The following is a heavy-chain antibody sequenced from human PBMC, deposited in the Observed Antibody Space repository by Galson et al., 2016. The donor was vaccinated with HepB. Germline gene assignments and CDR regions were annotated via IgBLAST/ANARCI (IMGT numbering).Heavy chain of an antibody. D-gene: IGHD6-13*01. CDR2: IYYSGST. CDR1: GVSISSSSYY. Sequence: SETLSLTCTVSGVSISSSSYYWGWLRQPPGKGLEWIGSIYYSGSTDYNPSLKSRVTISVDTSKNQFSLKLNSLTAADTAVYYCAKKGSSNWVPFDYWGQGTLVTVSS. V-gene: IGHV4-39*01. CDR3: AKKGSSNWVPFDY. J-gene: IGHJ4*02.